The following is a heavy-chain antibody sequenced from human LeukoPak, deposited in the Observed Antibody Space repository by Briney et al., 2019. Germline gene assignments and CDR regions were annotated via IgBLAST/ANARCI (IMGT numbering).Heavy chain of an antibody. J-gene: IGHJ2*01. V-gene: IGHV4-39*01. CDR2: VSHSGNT. D-gene: IGHD3-10*01. CDR3: ARHLYYSASAFWYIDL. Sequence: SETLSLTCTLSGDSITSSDHYWVWIRQSPGKGLEWIGSVSHSGNTYYKSSLRSRVTVSLDTSKNEFSLILTSVTAADTAECYCARHLYYSASAFWYIDLWGRGTLVIVSP. CDR1: GDSITSSDHY.